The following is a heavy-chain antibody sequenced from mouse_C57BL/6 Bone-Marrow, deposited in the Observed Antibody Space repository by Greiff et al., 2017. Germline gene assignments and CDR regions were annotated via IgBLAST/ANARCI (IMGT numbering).Heavy chain of an antibody. Sequence: QVQLKQSGAELARPGASVKLYCKASGYTFTSYGISWVKQRTGQGLEWIGEIYPRSGNTYYNEKFKGKATLTADKSSSTACMELRSLTSEDSAVYFCARQLFYAMDYWGQGTSVTVSS. D-gene: IGHD3-1*01. J-gene: IGHJ4*01. CDR1: GYTFTSYG. V-gene: IGHV1-81*01. CDR3: ARQLFYAMDY. CDR2: IYPRSGNT.